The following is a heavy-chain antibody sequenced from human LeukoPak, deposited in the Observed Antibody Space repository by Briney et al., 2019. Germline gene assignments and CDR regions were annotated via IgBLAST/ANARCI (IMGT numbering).Heavy chain of an antibody. V-gene: IGHV4-4*07. Sequence: SETLSLTCTVSGGSIRSYYWNWIRQPAGKGLEWIGRIYSSGYTNYNPSLKNRVSMSVDTSNNQFSLKLTSLPAADTAVYYCARGEHSADYWGPGALVTVSS. CDR1: GGSIRSYY. D-gene: IGHD1/OR15-1a*01. CDR2: IYSSGYT. J-gene: IGHJ4*02. CDR3: ARGEHSADY.